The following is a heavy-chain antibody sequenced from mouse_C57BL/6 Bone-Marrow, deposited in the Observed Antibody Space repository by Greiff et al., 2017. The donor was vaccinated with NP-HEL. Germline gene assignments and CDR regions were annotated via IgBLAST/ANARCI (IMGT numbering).Heavy chain of an antibody. D-gene: IGHD4-1*01. CDR3: ARDTRVNWDGYFDY. Sequence: EVKLMESGGGLVKPGGSLKLSCAASGFTFSSYAMSWVRQTPEKRLEWVATISDGGSYTYYPDNVKGRFTISRDNAKNNLYLQMSHLKSEDTAMYYCARDTRVNWDGYFDYWGQGTTLTVSS. J-gene: IGHJ2*01. CDR2: ISDGGSYT. CDR1: GFTFSSYA. V-gene: IGHV5-4*01.